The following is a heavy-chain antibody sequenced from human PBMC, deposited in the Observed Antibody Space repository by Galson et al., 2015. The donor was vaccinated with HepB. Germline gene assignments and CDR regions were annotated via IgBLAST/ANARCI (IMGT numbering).Heavy chain of an antibody. D-gene: IGHD2-8*01. CDR3: AKAGFRPNGKDDAYEFDY. CDR2: ISSSSSTT. J-gene: IGHJ4*01. CDR1: GFTFSSYA. V-gene: IGHV3-23*01. Sequence: SLRLSCAASGFTFSSYAMSWVRQAPGKGLEWVSGISSSSSTTYYADSVKGRLAISTDNSKNTLYLQMNSLRAEDTALYYCAKAGFRPNGKDDAYEFDYCGHGALAPAS.